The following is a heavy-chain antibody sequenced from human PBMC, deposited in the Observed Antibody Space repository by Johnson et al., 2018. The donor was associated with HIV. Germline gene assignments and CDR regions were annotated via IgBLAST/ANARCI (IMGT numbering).Heavy chain of an antibody. CDR3: AKTITMIGRFDAFDI. J-gene: IGHJ3*02. V-gene: IGHV3-7*01. D-gene: IGHD3-22*01. Sequence: VQLVESGGGLVQPGGSLRLSCAASGFTFSSYWMSWVRQAPGKGLEWVANIKQDGSEKYYVDSVKGRFTISRDNAKNSLYLQMNSLRAEDTAVYYCAKTITMIGRFDAFDIWGPGTMVTVSS. CDR2: IKQDGSEK. CDR1: GFTFSSYW.